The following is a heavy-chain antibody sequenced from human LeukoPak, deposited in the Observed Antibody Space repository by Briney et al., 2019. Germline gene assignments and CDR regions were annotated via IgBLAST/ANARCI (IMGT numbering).Heavy chain of an antibody. CDR3: AREGGIAAAGTLSFFDY. J-gene: IGHJ4*02. CDR2: TYCRSKWYN. Sequence: SQTLSLTCAISGDSVSSNSAAWNWIRQSPSRGLEWLGRTYCRSKWYNDYAVSVKSRITINPDTSKNQFSLQLNSVPPEDTAVYYCAREGGIAAAGTLSFFDYWGQGTLVTVSS. V-gene: IGHV6-1*01. CDR1: GDSVSSNSAA. D-gene: IGHD6-13*01.